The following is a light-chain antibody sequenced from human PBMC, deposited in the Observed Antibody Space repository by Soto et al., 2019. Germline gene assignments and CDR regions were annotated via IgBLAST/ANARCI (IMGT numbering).Light chain of an antibody. CDR1: QSLLHSDGYIY. J-gene: IGKJ1*01. CDR2: LGS. CDR3: RQALQTPWT. Sequence: DIVMTQSPLSLPVTPGEPASISCRSSQSLLHSDGYIYLDWYLQRPGQSTQLLICLGSNRASGVPDRFSGSGSGTHFTLTISRVEAEDFGVYYCRQALQTPWTFGQGTRVEVK. V-gene: IGKV2-28*01.